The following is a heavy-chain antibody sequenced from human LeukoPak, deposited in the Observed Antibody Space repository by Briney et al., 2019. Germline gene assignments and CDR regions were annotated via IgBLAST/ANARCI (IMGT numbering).Heavy chain of an antibody. J-gene: IGHJ4*02. Sequence: GGSLRLSCAASGSTFSSYVMNWVRQAPGKGLEWISTIGGSGSSTCYADSVKGRFTISRDNSKNTLYLQMNSLRAEDTTVYYCAKGEAHAFWSGYYFDYWGQGTLVTVSS. D-gene: IGHD3-3*01. CDR3: AKGEAHAFWSGYYFDY. CDR2: IGGSGSST. V-gene: IGHV3-23*01. CDR1: GSTFSSYV.